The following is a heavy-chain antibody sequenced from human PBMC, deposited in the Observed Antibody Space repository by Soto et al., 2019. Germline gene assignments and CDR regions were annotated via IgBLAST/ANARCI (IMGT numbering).Heavy chain of an antibody. J-gene: IGHJ3*02. CDR3: DRDEGGGTHDAFDI. V-gene: IGHV1-46*03. CDR2: INPSGGST. CDR1: GYTFTSYY. D-gene: IGHD2-15*01. Sequence: QVQLVQSGAEVKKPGASVKVSCKASGYTFTSYYMHWVRQAPGQGLEWMGIINPSGGSTSYAQKCQVRVTMTRDTSTNAVYMELISLSSENTAVYYCDRDEGGGTHDAFDIRGQGTMVTGSS.